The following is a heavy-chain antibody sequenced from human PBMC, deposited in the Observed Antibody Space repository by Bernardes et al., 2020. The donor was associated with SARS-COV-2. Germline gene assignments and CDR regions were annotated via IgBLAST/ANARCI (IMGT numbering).Heavy chain of an antibody. CDR3: ATAVAVAGFYYYYGMDV. V-gene: IGHV1-24*01. D-gene: IGHD6-19*01. CDR1: GYTLTELS. CDR2: FDSEDGET. Sequence: ASVKVSCKVSGYTLTELSMHWVRQPPGKGLEGMGGFDSEDGETIYAQKFQGRVTMTEDTSTDTACMELSSLRSEDTAVYYCATAVAVAGFYYYYGMDVWGQGTTVTVSS. J-gene: IGHJ6*02.